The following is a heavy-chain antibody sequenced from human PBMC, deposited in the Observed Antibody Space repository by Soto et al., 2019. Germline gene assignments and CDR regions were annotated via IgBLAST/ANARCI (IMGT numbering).Heavy chain of an antibody. CDR3: ASYDILTGSFGRNAFDI. V-gene: IGHV4-30-4*01. Sequence: QVQLQESGPGLVKPSQTLSLTCTVSGGSISSGDYYWSWIRQPPGKGLEWIGYIYYSGSTYYNPSLKSRVTISVDTSKNQFSLKLSSVTAADTAVYYCASYDILTGSFGRNAFDIWGQGTMVTVSS. D-gene: IGHD3-9*01. CDR2: IYYSGST. J-gene: IGHJ3*02. CDR1: GGSISSGDYY.